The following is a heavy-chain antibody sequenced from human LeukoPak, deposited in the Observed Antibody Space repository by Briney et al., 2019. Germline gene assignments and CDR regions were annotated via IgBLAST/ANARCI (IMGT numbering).Heavy chain of an antibody. CDR3: ARDQYPAEYSSSWYDLSLGY. CDR2: IIPIFGTA. CDR1: GGTFSSYA. Sequence: SVKVSCKASGGTFSSYAISWVRQAPGQGLEWMGGIIPIFGTANYAQKFQGRVTITADESTSTAYMELSSLRSEDTAMYYCARDQYPAEYSSSWYDLSLGYWGQGTLVTVSS. J-gene: IGHJ4*02. V-gene: IGHV1-69*01. D-gene: IGHD6-13*01.